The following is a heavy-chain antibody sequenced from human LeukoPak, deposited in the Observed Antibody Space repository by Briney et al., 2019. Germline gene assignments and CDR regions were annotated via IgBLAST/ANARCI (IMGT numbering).Heavy chain of an antibody. V-gene: IGHV3-23*01. J-gene: IGHJ3*02. CDR1: GFTFSSYA. CDR3: ARSLGYRAFDI. CDR2: ISGSGGST. Sequence: GGSLRLSCAASGFTFSSYAMNWVRQAPGKGLEWVSAISGSGGSTYYADSVKGRFTISRDNAKNSLYLQMNSLRAEDTAVYYCARSLGYRAFDIWGQGTMVTVSS. D-gene: IGHD2-15*01.